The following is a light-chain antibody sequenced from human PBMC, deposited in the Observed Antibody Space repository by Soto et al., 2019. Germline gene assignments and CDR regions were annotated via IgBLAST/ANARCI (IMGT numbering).Light chain of an antibody. CDR3: QQRSNWPPEFT. Sequence: EIVLTQSPATLSLSPGERATLSCRASQSVSSNLAWHQQRPGQAPRLLIYDASNRATGIPARFSGSGSGTDFTLTISSLEPEDFAVYYCQQRSNWPPEFTFGPGTKVDIK. CDR1: QSVSSN. V-gene: IGKV3-11*01. CDR2: DAS. J-gene: IGKJ3*01.